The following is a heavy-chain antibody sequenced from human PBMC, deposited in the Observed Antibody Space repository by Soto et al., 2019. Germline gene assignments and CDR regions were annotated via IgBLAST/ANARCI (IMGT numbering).Heavy chain of an antibody. D-gene: IGHD2-21*02. CDR2: INSDGSTT. CDR3: VRGGRGLDY. CDR1: GFTFSGYW. V-gene: IGHV3-74*01. Sequence: GGSLRLSCAASGFTFSGYWMHWVRQVPGKGLVWVSRINSDGSTTNYADSVKGRFAISGDNAKNTLYLQMNSLRADDTAVYYCVRGGRGLDYWGQGILVTVSS. J-gene: IGHJ4*02.